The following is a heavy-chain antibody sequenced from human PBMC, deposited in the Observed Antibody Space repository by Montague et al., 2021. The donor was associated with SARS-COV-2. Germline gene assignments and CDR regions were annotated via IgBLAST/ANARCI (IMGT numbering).Heavy chain of an antibody. CDR3: AGASGYPIRGMDV. CDR2: IYSDGSRI. D-gene: IGHD5-12*01. V-gene: IGHV3-74*01. J-gene: IGHJ6*02. CDR1: EFSFRSDW. Sequence: SLRLSCAASEFSFRSDWINWVRQGPGKGLVWVSRIYSDGSRIDYXDSVKGRFTISRDNARNTVFLQMNSLRVEGAAVYYCAGASGYPIRGMDVWGQGTTVTVSS.